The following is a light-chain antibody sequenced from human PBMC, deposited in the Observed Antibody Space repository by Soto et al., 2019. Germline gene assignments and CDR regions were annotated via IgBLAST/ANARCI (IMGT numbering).Light chain of an antibody. CDR3: QQYNTYLT. V-gene: IGKV1-5*03. Sequence: DIQMTPSPSTLSACVGDGVMLTCRASQSISSWLTWYQQKPGKAPKLLIYKASSLESGVPSRFSGSGSGTEFTLTISSLQPDDFATYYCQQYNTYLTVGGGTKVDIK. CDR1: QSISSW. J-gene: IGKJ4*01. CDR2: KAS.